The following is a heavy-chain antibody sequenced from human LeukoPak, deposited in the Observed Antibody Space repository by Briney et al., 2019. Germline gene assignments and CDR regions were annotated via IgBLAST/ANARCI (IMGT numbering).Heavy chain of an antibody. D-gene: IGHD3-3*01. V-gene: IGHV3-11*04. CDR1: GFTFSDYY. Sequence: GGSLRLSCAASGFTFSDYYMSWIRQAPGKGLEWVSYISSSGSTIYYADSVKGRFTISRDNAKNSLYLQMNSLRAEDTAVYYCARAYDFWSGYYTGIDYCGQGTLVTVSS. CDR2: ISSSGSTI. CDR3: ARAYDFWSGYYTGIDY. J-gene: IGHJ4*02.